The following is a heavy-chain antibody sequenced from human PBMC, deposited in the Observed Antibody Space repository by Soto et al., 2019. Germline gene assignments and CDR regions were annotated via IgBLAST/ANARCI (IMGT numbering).Heavy chain of an antibody. V-gene: IGHV3-48*02. Sequence: EVQLVESGGGLVQPGGSLRLSCAASGFTFSSYSMTGVRQAPGKGLEWVSYISLSDSTIYYADSVKGRFTISRDNAKNSLYLQMNSLRDEDTAVYYCARDGNSGCSSTSCYRVYGMDVWGQGTTVTVSS. J-gene: IGHJ6*02. D-gene: IGHD2-2*01. CDR3: ARDGNSGCSSTSCYRVYGMDV. CDR2: ISLSDSTI. CDR1: GFTFSSYS.